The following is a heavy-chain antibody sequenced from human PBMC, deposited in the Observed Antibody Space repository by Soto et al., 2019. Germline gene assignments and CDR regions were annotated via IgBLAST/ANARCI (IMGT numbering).Heavy chain of an antibody. J-gene: IGHJ3*02. V-gene: IGHV4-39*01. Sequence: QLQLQESGPGLVKPSETLSLTCTVSGGSISSSSYYWGWIRQPPGKGLEWIGSIYYSGSTYYNPSLKIRVTISVEPSQNQHSLKLSSATAADTAVYYCASLHPWEGTGAFDIWGQGTMVTVSS. CDR3: ASLHPWEGTGAFDI. D-gene: IGHD1-1*01. CDR1: GGSISSSSYY. CDR2: IYYSGST.